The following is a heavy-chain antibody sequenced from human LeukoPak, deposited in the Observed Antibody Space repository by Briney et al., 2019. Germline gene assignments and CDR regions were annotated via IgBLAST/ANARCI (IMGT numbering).Heavy chain of an antibody. Sequence: ASVKVSCKASGYTFTGYYMHWVRQAPGQGLEWMGGIIPIFGTANYAQKFQGRVTITADESTSTAYMELSSLRSEDTAVYYCARGHGAHYGDYVSGWFDPWGQGTLVTVSS. CDR2: IIPIFGTA. J-gene: IGHJ5*02. D-gene: IGHD4-17*01. V-gene: IGHV1-69*13. CDR1: GYTFTGYY. CDR3: ARGHGAHYGDYVSGWFDP.